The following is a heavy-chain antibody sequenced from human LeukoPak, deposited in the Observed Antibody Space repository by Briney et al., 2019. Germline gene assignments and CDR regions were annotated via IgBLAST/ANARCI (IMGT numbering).Heavy chain of an antibody. V-gene: IGHV1-69*13. CDR3: ARVRSYSPLHYGMDV. CDR2: IIPIFGTA. D-gene: IGHD1-26*01. J-gene: IGHJ6*02. Sequence: SVKVSRKASGGTFSSYAISWVRQAPGQGLEWMGGIIPIFGTANYAQKFQGRVTITADESTSTAYMELSSLRSEDTAVYYCARVRSYSPLHYGMDVWGQGTTVTVSS. CDR1: GGTFSSYA.